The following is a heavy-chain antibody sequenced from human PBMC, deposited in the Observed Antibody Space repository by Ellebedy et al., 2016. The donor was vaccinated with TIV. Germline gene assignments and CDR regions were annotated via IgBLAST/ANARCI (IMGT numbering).Heavy chain of an antibody. J-gene: IGHJ4*02. Sequence: AASVKVSCKVSGYTLSELSMHWVRQAPGKGLEWMGGFDPEDGETIYAQKFQGRVNMTEDTSTDTAYMELSSLRAEDTAVYYCARDGIVGGTTEYYFDYWGQGTLVTVSS. CDR1: GYTLSELS. CDR2: FDPEDGET. D-gene: IGHD1-26*01. CDR3: ARDGIVGGTTEYYFDY. V-gene: IGHV1-24*01.